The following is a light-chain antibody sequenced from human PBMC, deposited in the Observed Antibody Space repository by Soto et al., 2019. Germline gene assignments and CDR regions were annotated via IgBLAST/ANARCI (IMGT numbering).Light chain of an antibody. J-gene: IGKJ2*01. Sequence: EVVMTQSPATLSVSPGERATLSCTASQSVRSNLVWYQQKPGQPPRLLIYDASTRATGIPARFSGSGSGTDFTLTISSLQSEDFALYFCQQCNNWPYTFGLGTKLEIK. CDR2: DAS. CDR1: QSVRSN. CDR3: QQCNNWPYT. V-gene: IGKV3-15*01.